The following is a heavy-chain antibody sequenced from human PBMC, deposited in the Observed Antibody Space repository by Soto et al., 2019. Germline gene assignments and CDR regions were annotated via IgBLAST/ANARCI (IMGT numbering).Heavy chain of an antibody. D-gene: IGHD3-10*01. CDR3: ATSFGSGSRAFDY. CDR2: IIPILGIA. Sequence: SVKVSCKASGGTFSSYTISWVRQAPGQGLEWMGRIIPILGIANYAQKFQGRVTITADKSTSTAYMVLSSLRSEDTAIYYCATSFGSGSRAFDYWGQGALVTVSS. CDR1: GGTFSSYT. V-gene: IGHV1-69*02. J-gene: IGHJ4*02.